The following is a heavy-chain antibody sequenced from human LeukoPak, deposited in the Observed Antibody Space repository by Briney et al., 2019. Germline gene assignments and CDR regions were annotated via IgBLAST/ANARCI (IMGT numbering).Heavy chain of an antibody. CDR2: IYITGTT. Sequence: PSGTLSLTCTVSGGSTINYYWSWIRQSAGKGLERVGRIYITGTTDYNPSLESRLTTSIDTSKNQFSLKLRSVTAADTAIYYCARLKFYDSTGYNKAYYMDVWGKGLSVTVSS. CDR1: GGSTINYY. J-gene: IGHJ6*03. V-gene: IGHV4-4*07. D-gene: IGHD3-9*01. CDR3: ARLKFYDSTGYNKAYYMDV.